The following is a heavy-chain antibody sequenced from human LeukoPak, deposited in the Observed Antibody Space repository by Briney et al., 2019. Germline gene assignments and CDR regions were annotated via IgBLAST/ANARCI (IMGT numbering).Heavy chain of an antibody. J-gene: IGHJ4*02. CDR3: AKGFGAMLRGALDS. CDR1: GFTFSAYG. CDR2: IANDGRNK. D-gene: IGHD3-10*01. V-gene: IGHV3-30*18. Sequence: PGGSLRLSCAASGFTFSAYGMHWVRQAPGKGLEWVAVIANDGRNKYYAASVKGRLTISRDNSKSTLFLQMNTLRAEDTAVYYCAKGFGAMLRGALDSWGQGTLVTVSS.